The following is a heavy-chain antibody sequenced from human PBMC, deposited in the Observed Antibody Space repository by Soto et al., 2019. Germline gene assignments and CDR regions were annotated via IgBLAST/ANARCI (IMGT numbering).Heavy chain of an antibody. CDR3: ARSKGYCSGGSCYSGGYYYYGMDV. CDR1: GGSFSGYY. Sequence: SETLSLTCAVYGGSFSGYYWGWFRQPPGKGLEWIGEVKHSGNINYNPSLKTRLTVSVDTSKNQFSLKLSSMTAADTAMYYCARSKGYCSGGSCYSGGYYYYGMDVWGQGTTVTVSS. V-gene: IGHV4-34*01. D-gene: IGHD2-15*01. J-gene: IGHJ6*02. CDR2: VKHSGNI.